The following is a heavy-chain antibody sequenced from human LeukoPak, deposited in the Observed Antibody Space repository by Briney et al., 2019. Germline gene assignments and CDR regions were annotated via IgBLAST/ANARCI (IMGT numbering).Heavy chain of an antibody. CDR1: GFTFVSYA. D-gene: IGHD5-24*01. CDR2: INGGGDTT. J-gene: IGHJ4*02. CDR3: AKALDTYGYMRFDY. Sequence: PGGSLRLSCATSGFTFVSYAMTWVRQAPGKGLEWVSAINGGGDTTHYADSVKGRFTVSRDRSTNTLFLQMSSLRAEDSGMYYCAKALDTYGYMRFDYWGQGTLVTVSS. V-gene: IGHV3-23*01.